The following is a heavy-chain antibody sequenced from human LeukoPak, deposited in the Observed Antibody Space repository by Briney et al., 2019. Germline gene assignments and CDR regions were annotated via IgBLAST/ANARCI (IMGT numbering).Heavy chain of an antibody. Sequence: PGGSLRLSCAASGSTFSSYAMSWVRQAPGKGLEWVSAISGSGGSTYYADSVKGRFTISRDNSKNTLYLQMNSLRAEDTAVYYCAKDRYGSGSYWPLFYYYGMDVWGQGTTVTVSS. J-gene: IGHJ6*02. CDR3: AKDRYGSGSYWPLFYYYGMDV. CDR1: GSTFSSYA. V-gene: IGHV3-23*01. CDR2: ISGSGGST. D-gene: IGHD3-10*01.